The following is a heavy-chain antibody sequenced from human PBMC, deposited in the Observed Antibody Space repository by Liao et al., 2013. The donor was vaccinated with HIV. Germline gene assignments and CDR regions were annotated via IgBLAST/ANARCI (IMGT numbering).Heavy chain of an antibody. D-gene: IGHD1-1*01. J-gene: IGHJ6*04. V-gene: IGHV4-30-4*08. CDR2: IFYRGST. CDR1: GGSISSGDYY. Sequence: QVHLQESGPRLVKPSQTLSLACTVSGGSISSGDYYWSWIRQPPGKGLEWIGYIFYRGSTYYNPSLKSRFTISVDMSKNQFSLKVRSATAADTAVYYCARHFNINFHLDVWGKGTTVAVSS. CDR3: ARHFNINFHLDV.